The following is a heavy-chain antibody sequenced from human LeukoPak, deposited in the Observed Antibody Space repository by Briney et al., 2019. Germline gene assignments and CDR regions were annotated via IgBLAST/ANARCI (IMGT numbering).Heavy chain of an antibody. D-gene: IGHD3-22*01. J-gene: IGHJ4*02. CDR1: GGSFSAYY. CDR3: ARGDSYESDY. CDR2: IYYSGST. Sequence: SETLSLTCAVYGGSFSAYYWSWIRQPPGKGLEWIGYIYYSGSTYYNPSLKSRVTISVDTSKNQFSLKLSSVTAADTAVYYCARGDSYESDYWGQGTLVTVSS. V-gene: IGHV4-34*09.